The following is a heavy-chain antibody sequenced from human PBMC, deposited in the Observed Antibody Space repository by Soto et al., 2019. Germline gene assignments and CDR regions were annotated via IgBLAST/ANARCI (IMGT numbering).Heavy chain of an antibody. CDR1: VGSISSYY. CDR2: IYYSGST. D-gene: IGHD5-12*01. Sequence: QVQLQESGPGRVKPSETLSLTCTVSVGSISSYYWSWIRQPPGKGLEWIGYIYYSGSTNYNPSLKSRVTIPVDTSKNQFSLKLSSVTAADTAVYYCARAEWLRFGTWDYWGQGTLVTVSS. V-gene: IGHV4-59*01. J-gene: IGHJ4*02. CDR3: ARAEWLRFGTWDY.